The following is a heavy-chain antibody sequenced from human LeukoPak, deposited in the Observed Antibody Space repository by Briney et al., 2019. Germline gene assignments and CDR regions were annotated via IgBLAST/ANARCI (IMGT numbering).Heavy chain of an antibody. CDR1: GFIFSSYS. D-gene: IGHD6-13*01. Sequence: PGGPLRLSCAASGFIFSSYSMNWVRQAPGKGLEWVSYISSSGSTIYYADSVKGRFTISRDNAKNSLYLQMNSLRAEDTAVYYCARVSSSWYQDWYFDLWGRGTLVTVSS. V-gene: IGHV3-48*01. J-gene: IGHJ2*01. CDR2: ISSSGSTI. CDR3: ARVSSSWYQDWYFDL.